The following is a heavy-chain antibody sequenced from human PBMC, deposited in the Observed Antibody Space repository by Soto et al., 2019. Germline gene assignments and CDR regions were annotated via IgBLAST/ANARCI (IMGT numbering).Heavy chain of an antibody. Sequence: EVQLVESGGGLVKPGESLRRSCEASGASFTNAWMNWVRQAPGKGLEWVGRIKTRIDSATTDYAAPVKSRFTISRDDSKNTLYLQMDSLKPEDTAVYYCTTEDPSWLRGLEYWGQGTLVTVSS. CDR1: GASFTNAW. J-gene: IGHJ4*02. D-gene: IGHD5-12*01. CDR3: TTEDPSWLRGLEY. V-gene: IGHV3-15*01. CDR2: IKTRIDSATT.